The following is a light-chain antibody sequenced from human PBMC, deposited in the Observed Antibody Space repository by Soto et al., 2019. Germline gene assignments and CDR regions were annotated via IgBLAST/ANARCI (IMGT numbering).Light chain of an antibody. CDR2: GAS. CDR3: QQYGSGPPLT. V-gene: IGKV3-15*01. J-gene: IGKJ4*01. CDR1: QSVNSN. Sequence: EIVMTQSPPTLSVSPGDGATLSCRASQSVNSNLAWYQQKPGQAPRLLIYGASRRAMHIPARFSGSGSGTEFTLTISGLQSEDFAVYYCQQYGSGPPLTFGGGTKLDIK.